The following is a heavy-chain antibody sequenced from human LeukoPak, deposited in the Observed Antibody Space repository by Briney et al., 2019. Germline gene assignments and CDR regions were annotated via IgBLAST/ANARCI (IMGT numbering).Heavy chain of an antibody. CDR2: INPNSGGT. Sequence: ASVKVSCKASGYTFTSYYMHWVRQAPGQGLEWMGWINPNSGGTNYAQKFQGRVTMTRDTSINTAYMELSSLRSDDTAVYYCARARYSSPAGYWGQGTLVTVSS. CDR3: ARARYSSPAGY. CDR1: GYTFTSYY. J-gene: IGHJ4*02. D-gene: IGHD6-19*01. V-gene: IGHV1-2*02.